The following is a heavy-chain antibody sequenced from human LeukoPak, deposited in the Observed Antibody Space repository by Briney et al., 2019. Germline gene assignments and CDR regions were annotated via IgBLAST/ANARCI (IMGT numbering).Heavy chain of an antibody. Sequence: PSETLSLTCTVSGGSISSSSYYWGWIRQPPGKGLEWIGSIYYSGSTYYNPSLKSRVTISVDTSKNQSSLKLSSVTAADTAVYYCARHGPGWYYFDYWGQGTLVTVSS. J-gene: IGHJ4*02. V-gene: IGHV4-39*01. D-gene: IGHD6-19*01. CDR3: ARHGPGWYYFDY. CDR1: GGSISSSSYY. CDR2: IYYSGST.